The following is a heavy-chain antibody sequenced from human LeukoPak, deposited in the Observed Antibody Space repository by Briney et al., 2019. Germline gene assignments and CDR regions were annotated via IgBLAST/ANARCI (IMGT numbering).Heavy chain of an antibody. Sequence: PGGSLRLSCAASGFTFSSYAMNWVRQAPGKGLEWVSYISSSGSTIYYADSVKGRFTISRDNAKNSLYLQMNSLRAEYTAVYYCARSRPREFQVCGQDRKYRRPATDAFDIWGQGTMVTVSS. D-gene: IGHD1-26*01. J-gene: IGHJ3*02. CDR3: ARSRPREFQVCGQDRKYRRPATDAFDI. V-gene: IGHV3-48*03. CDR2: ISSSGSTI. CDR1: GFTFSSYA.